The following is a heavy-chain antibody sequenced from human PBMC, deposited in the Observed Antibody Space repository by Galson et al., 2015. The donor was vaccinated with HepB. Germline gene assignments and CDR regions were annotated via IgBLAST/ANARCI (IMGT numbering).Heavy chain of an antibody. Sequence: SVKVSCKASGGTFSSYAISWVRQAPGQGLEWMGGIIPIFGTANYAQKFQGRVTIPADESTRTAYMELSSLRSEDTAVYYCAFGSSLYFDYWGQGTLVTVSS. CDR1: GGTFSSYA. D-gene: IGHD6-6*01. V-gene: IGHV1-69*13. J-gene: IGHJ4*02. CDR3: AFGSSLYFDY. CDR2: IIPIFGTA.